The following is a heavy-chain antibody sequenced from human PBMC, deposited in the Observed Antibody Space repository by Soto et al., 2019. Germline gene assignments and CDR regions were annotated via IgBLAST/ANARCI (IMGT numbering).Heavy chain of an antibody. CDR3: ARPLGQYYFDY. CDR1: GGSISSSDW. CDR2: IYQSGTT. Sequence: SETLSLTCAVSGGSISSSDWWSWVRQPPGKGLEWIGEIYQSGTTNYNPSLKSRVAISVDKSKNQFSLNLISVTAADTAVYYCARPLGQYYFDYWGQGALVTVSS. J-gene: IGHJ4*02. D-gene: IGHD7-27*01. V-gene: IGHV4-4*02.